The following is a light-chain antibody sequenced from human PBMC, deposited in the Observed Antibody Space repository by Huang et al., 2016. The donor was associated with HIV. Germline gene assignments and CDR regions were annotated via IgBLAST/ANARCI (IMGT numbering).Light chain of an antibody. CDR2: GAS. J-gene: IGKJ4*01. V-gene: IGKV4-1*01. CDR1: QSVLYSPNNKHY. Sequence: DIVMTQSPDSLAVSLGERATINCKSSQSVLYSPNNKHYLVWYQQKAGQPPKLLIYGASSRESGVPDRFSGSGSGTDFTLTISSLQAEDVAVYYCQQYYSAPLTFGGGTKVEIK. CDR3: QQYYSAPLT.